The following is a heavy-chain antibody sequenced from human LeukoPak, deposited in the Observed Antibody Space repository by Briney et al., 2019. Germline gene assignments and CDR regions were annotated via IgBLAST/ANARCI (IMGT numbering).Heavy chain of an antibody. V-gene: IGHV3-74*01. CDR3: ATDGSYGLTY. D-gene: IGHD3-16*01. Sequence: GGSLRLSCAASGVSFSWTWMHWVRQAPGKGLVWVSHINSDGTTTSFADSVRGRFTISRDNTQGMVYLQMNSLRAEDTAVYYCATDGSYGLTYWGQRTLVTVSS. CDR2: INSDGTTT. J-gene: IGHJ4*02. CDR1: GVSFSWTW.